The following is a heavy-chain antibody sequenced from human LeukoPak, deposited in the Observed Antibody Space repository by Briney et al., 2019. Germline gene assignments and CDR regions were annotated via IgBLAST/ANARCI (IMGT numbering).Heavy chain of an antibody. J-gene: IGHJ4*02. CDR3: ARYTVENDY. D-gene: IGHD4-23*01. CDR1: GGSISSGSYY. CDR2: IYYSGST. V-gene: IGHV4-39*07. Sequence: SETLSLTCTVSGGSISSGSYYWSWIRQPAGTGLEWIGRIYYSGSTYYNPSLKSRVTISVDTSKNQFSLKLSSVTAADTAVYYCARYTVENDYWGQGTLVTVSS.